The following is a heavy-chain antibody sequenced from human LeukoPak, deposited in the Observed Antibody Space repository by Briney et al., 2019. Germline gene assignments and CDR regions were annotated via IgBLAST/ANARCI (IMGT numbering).Heavy chain of an antibody. J-gene: IGHJ6*03. CDR2: VDPEDGET. V-gene: IGHV1-69-2*01. Sequence: ASVKVSCKVSGFKFIDYYMHWVQQAPGKGLEWMGLVDPEDGETRFAEKFQGRVTITADTSTDTAYMELSSLRSEDTAVYYCATGGEPGDNTHDYYYYMDVWGKGTSVTVSS. CDR3: ATGGEPGDNTHDYYYYMDV. CDR1: GFKFIDYY. D-gene: IGHD1-26*01.